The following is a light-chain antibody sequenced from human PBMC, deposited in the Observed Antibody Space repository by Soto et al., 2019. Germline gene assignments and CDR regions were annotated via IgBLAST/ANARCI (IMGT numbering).Light chain of an antibody. CDR2: GTS. Sequence: EIVLTQSPGTLSLSPGDRATLSCRASQSINGNYLHWYQQKPGQAPRLLIFGTSNRATGIPDRFIGGGSGTDCTLTISRLEPEDFVVYYCQHCGSLPGTFGQGTKVESK. CDR1: QSINGNY. CDR3: QHCGSLPGT. J-gene: IGKJ1*01. V-gene: IGKV3-20*01.